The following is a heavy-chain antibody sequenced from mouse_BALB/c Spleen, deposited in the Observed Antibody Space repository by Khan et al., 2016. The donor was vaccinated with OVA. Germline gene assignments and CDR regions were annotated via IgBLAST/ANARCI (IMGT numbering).Heavy chain of an antibody. CDR2: INPHIGET. J-gene: IGHJ2*01. CDR1: GYSFTGYF. V-gene: IGHV1-20*02. Sequence: VQLQQSGPELVKPGASVKISCKASGYSFTGYFMNWVMQSHGKSLEWIGRINPHIGETFYNQRFKDKATLTVDESSSTAHMELRSLASEDSAVYFGARKNGSDFDDWGQGTTLTVSS. D-gene: IGHD1-1*01. CDR3: ARKNGSDFDD.